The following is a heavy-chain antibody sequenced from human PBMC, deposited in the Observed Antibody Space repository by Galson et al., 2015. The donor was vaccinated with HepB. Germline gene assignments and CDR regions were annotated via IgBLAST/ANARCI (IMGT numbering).Heavy chain of an antibody. CDR2: ISTSDETI. D-gene: IGHD1-26*01. J-gene: IGHJ4*02. CDR1: GFTFSSYE. Sequence: SLRLSCAASGFTFSSYEMNWVRQAPGKGLEWVSYISTSDETIYYADSVKGRFTISRDNAKNSLYLQMNSLRAEDTAVYYCARDSGRYFIDYWGQGTLVTVSS. V-gene: IGHV3-48*03. CDR3: ARDSGRYFIDY.